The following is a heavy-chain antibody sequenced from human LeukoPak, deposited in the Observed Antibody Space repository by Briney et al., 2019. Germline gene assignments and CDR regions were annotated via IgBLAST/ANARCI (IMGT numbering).Heavy chain of an antibody. CDR1: GGTFSSYA. V-gene: IGHV1-69*13. CDR3: ARGGSGVHMVVAATLDY. D-gene: IGHD2-15*01. J-gene: IGHJ4*02. CDR2: IIPIFGTA. Sequence: ASVKVSCKASGGTFSSYAISWVRQAPGQGLEWMGGIIPIFGTANYAQKFQGRVTITADESTSTAYMELSSLRSEDTAVYYSARGGSGVHMVVAATLDYWGQGTLVTVSS.